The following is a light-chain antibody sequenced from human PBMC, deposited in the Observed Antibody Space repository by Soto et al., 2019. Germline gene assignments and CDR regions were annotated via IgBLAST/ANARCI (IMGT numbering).Light chain of an antibody. CDR3: SSFTGSTTWV. CDR1: HSDIGGYDY. V-gene: IGLV2-14*03. Sequence: QSALTQPASVSGSPGQYITISCTRTHSDIGGYDYVSWYQQHPGKAPKLLIYDVSKRPSGLSNRFSGSKSGNTASLTISGLLTEDAAEYYCSSFTGSTTWVFGGGTKVTVL. J-gene: IGLJ3*02. CDR2: DVS.